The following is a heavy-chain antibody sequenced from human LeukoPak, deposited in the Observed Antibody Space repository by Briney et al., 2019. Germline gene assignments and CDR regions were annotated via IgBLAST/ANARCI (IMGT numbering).Heavy chain of an antibody. J-gene: IGHJ6*02. V-gene: IGHV3-74*01. CDR3: VSSPQYDMDV. CDR2: INNDGRST. CDR1: GITFSNYW. Sequence: GGSLRLSCSASGITFSNYWMHWVRQAPGKGLVWVSRINNDGRSTTYADSVKGRFTISRDNAKNTLYLQMNSLRVEDTAVYYCVSSPQYDMDVWGQGTTVTVSS. D-gene: IGHD2-2*01.